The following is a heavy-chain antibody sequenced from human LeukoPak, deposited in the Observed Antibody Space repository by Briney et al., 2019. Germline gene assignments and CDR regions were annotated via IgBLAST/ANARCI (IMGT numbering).Heavy chain of an antibody. J-gene: IGHJ4*02. CDR3: AKDSPSGFDY. Sequence: PGRSLRLSCAASGFTFSHYGMHWVRQAPGKGLEWVAVISNDGSYKDYVNSVKGRFTISRDSSKNTLYLQMNSLTIEDTAVYYCAKDSPSGFDYWGQGILVTVSS. D-gene: IGHD3-10*01. V-gene: IGHV3-30*18. CDR1: GFTFSHYG. CDR2: ISNDGSYK.